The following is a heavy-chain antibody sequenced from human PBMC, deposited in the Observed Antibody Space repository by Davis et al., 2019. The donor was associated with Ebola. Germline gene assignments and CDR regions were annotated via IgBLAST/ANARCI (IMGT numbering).Heavy chain of an antibody. CDR3: AKDKMIAVAGMTYYYYGMDV. J-gene: IGHJ6*02. Sequence: GESLKISCAASGFTFDDYAMHWVRQAPGKGLEWVSLISWDGGCTNYADSVKGRFTISRDNSKNSLYLQMNSLRAEDTALYYCAKDKMIAVAGMTYYYYGMDVWGQGTTVTVSS. V-gene: IGHV3-43D*03. CDR1: GFTFDDYA. CDR2: ISWDGGCT. D-gene: IGHD6-19*01.